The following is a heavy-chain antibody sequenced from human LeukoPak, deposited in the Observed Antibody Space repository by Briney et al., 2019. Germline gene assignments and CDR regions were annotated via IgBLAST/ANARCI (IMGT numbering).Heavy chain of an antibody. CDR2: ISGSGGST. CDR1: GFTFSSYG. V-gene: IGHV3-23*01. J-gene: IGHJ4*02. CDR3: AKDPSGSLTFDY. D-gene: IGHD1-26*01. Sequence: GGTLRLSCAASGFTFSSYGMSWVRQAPGKGLEWVSAISGSGGSTYYADSVKGRFTISRDNSKNTLYLQMNSLRAEDTAVYYCAKDPSGSLTFDYWGQGTLVTVSS.